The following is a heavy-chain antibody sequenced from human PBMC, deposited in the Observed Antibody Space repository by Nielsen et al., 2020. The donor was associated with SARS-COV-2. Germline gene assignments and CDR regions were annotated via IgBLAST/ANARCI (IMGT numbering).Heavy chain of an antibody. V-gene: IGHV1-69*13. J-gene: IGHJ5*02. CDR1: GGTFSSYA. D-gene: IGHD3-10*01. CDR2: IIPIFGTA. CDR3: ARRMVRGDWFDP. Sequence: SVKVSCKASGGTFSSYAISWVRQAPGQGLEWMGGIIPIFGTANYAQKFQGRVTITADESTSTAYMELSSLRSEDTAVYYCARRMVRGDWFDPWGQGTLVTVSS.